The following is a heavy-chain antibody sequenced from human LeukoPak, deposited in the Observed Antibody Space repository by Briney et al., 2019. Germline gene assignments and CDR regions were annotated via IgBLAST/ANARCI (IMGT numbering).Heavy chain of an antibody. V-gene: IGHV4-59*01. D-gene: IGHD3-16*01. CDR2: IYYSGST. J-gene: IGHJ4*02. CDR1: GGSISSYY. Sequence: SETPSLTCTVSGGSISSYYWSWIRQPPGKGLEWIGYIYYSGSTNYNPSLKSRVTISVDTSKNQFSLKLSSVTAADTAVYYCASWFPGERYFDYWGQGTLVTVSS. CDR3: ASWFPGERYFDY.